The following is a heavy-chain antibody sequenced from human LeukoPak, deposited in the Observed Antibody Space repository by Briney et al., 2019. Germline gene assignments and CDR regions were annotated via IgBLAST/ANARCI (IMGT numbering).Heavy chain of an antibody. CDR2: IYYSGST. CDR1: GGSISSSSYY. CDR3: ARSHCSGGTFYFDY. Sequence: SETLSLTCTVSGGSISSSSYYWGWIRQPPGKGLEWTGYIYYSGSTYYNPSLKGRVAISADTAKNQFSLQVSSVTGADTAVYYCARSHCSGGTFYFDYWGQGTRVTGSS. J-gene: IGHJ4*02. D-gene: IGHD2-15*01. V-gene: IGHV4-39*01.